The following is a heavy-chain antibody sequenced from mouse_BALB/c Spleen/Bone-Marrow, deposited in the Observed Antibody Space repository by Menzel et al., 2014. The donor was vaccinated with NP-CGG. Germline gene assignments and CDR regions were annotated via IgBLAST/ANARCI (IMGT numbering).Heavy chain of an antibody. Sequence: QVQLKESGAELVRPGASAKLSCKASGYTFTSYWINWVKQRPGQGLEWIGNIYPSDSYTNYNQKFKDKATLTVDKSSSTAYIQLSSPTSEDSAVYYCTGGNYAYCGQRTLVAVST. CDR2: IYPSDSYT. CDR3: TGGNYAY. J-gene: IGHJ3*01. D-gene: IGHD2-1*01. CDR1: GYTFTSYW. V-gene: IGHV1-69*02.